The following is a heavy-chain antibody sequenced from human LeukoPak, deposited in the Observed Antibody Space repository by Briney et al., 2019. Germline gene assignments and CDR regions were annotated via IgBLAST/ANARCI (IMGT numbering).Heavy chain of an antibody. Sequence: KPSETLSLTCTVSGGSISSISYYWGWIRQPPGKGLEWVGSIYYSGSTYYNASLKSRLTISVDTSKNQFSLELSFVTAADTAVYYCARDYAGSSSWNWFDPWGQGTLVTVSS. CDR1: GGSISSISYY. CDR3: ARDYAGSSSWNWFDP. V-gene: IGHV4-39*02. D-gene: IGHD6-13*01. CDR2: IYYSGST. J-gene: IGHJ5*02.